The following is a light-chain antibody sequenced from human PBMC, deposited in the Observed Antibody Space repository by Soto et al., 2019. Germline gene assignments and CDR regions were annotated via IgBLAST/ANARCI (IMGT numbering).Light chain of an antibody. CDR1: QSVSIK. Sequence: EIVMTQSPATLSVSPGERATLSCRASQSVSIKLAWYQQKPGQAPRLLIYYTSTRATGIPARFSGSGSGTEFTLTISSLQSEDFAVYSCQQYNNWPPITFGQGKRLEIK. J-gene: IGKJ5*01. CDR3: QQYNNWPPIT. V-gene: IGKV3-15*01. CDR2: YTS.